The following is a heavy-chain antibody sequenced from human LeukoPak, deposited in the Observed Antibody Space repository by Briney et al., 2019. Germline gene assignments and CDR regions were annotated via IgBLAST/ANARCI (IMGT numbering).Heavy chain of an antibody. J-gene: IGHJ6*02. CDR3: ARKLYSSSRYYYYYGMDV. V-gene: IGHV1-69*01. CDR1: GGTFSIYA. CDR2: IIPIFGTA. Sequence: SVTVSCKASGGTFSIYAISWVRQPPGQGLEWMGGIIPIFGTANYAQKFQGRVTITADESTSTAYMELSSLRSEDTAVYYCARKLYSSSRYYYYYGMDVWGQGTTVTVSS. D-gene: IGHD6-13*01.